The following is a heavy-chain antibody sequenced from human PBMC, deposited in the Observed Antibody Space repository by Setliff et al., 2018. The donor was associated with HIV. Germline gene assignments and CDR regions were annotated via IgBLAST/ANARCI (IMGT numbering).Heavy chain of an antibody. J-gene: IGHJ4*02. CDR2: IYYSGST. D-gene: IGHD2-21*01. CDR1: GGSISSYY. Sequence: LSLTCTVSGGSISSYYWSWIRQPPGKGLEWIGYIYYSGSTNYNPSLRSRVTMSVDTSKNQFSLRLRSVTAADTAVYYCARQIGGGHWALDYWGQGTLVTVSS. V-gene: IGHV4-59*08. CDR3: ARQIGGGHWALDY.